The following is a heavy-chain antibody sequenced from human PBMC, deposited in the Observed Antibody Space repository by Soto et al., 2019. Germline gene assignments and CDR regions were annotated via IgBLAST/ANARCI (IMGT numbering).Heavy chain of an antibody. J-gene: IGHJ4*02. CDR2: IYYSGST. V-gene: IGHV4-31*03. CDR3: RGDGMATGL. Sequence: QVQLQESGPGLVKPSQTLSLTCTVSGGSISSGGYYWSWIRQHPGKGLEWIGYIYYSGSTYYNPSLKSRVTKSEDPSKNHFSGRRGSVTAGDTAVYYGRGDGMATGLGAQGPLVTVPS. CDR1: GGSISSGGYY.